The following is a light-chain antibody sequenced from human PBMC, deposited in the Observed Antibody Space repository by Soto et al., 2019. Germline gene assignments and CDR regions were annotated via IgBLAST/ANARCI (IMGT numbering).Light chain of an antibody. Sequence: QSALAQPASVSGSPGQSITISCTGTNSDVGGYNFVSWYQQHPGKAPKLMIYDLTYRSSGVSYRFSGSKSGNTASLTISGLQAEDEADYYCSSYTSSSTDVFGTGTKLTVL. CDR2: DLT. CDR1: NSDVGGYNF. J-gene: IGLJ1*01. V-gene: IGLV2-14*03. CDR3: SSYTSSSTDV.